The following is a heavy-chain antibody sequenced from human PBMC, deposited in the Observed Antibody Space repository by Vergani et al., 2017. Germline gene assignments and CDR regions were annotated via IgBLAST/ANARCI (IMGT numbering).Heavy chain of an antibody. Sequence: QVPLQESGPGLVKPSETLSLTCTVSGYSISSGYYWGWIRPPPGKGLEWIGSIYHSGSTYYNPSLKSRVTISVDTSKNQFSLKLSSVTAADTAVYYCARKGGMDTMVRGVSPDYWGQGTLVTVSS. D-gene: IGHD3-10*01. J-gene: IGHJ4*02. V-gene: IGHV4-38-2*02. CDR1: GYSISSGYY. CDR2: IYHSGST. CDR3: ARKGGMDTMVRGVSPDY.